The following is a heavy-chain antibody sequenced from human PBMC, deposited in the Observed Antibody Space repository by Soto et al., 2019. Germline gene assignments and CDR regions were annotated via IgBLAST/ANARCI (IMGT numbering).Heavy chain of an antibody. CDR3: ARYSADAFDI. D-gene: IGHD2-21*01. V-gene: IGHV1-3*01. CDR2: INAANGKR. J-gene: IGHJ3*02. CDR1: GYSFTSYS. Sequence: QVQLVQSGAEVKQPGASVSVSCKASGYSFTSYSMHWVREAPGQRLEWMGWINAANGKRKYSQNIQGRVTVTTDTSASTAYMALSGLRSEDTAVYYCARYSADAFDIWGQGTMVTVSS.